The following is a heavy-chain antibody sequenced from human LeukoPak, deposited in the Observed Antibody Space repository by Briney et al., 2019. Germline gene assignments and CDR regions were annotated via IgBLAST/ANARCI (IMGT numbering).Heavy chain of an antibody. CDR2: FYYSGST. D-gene: IGHD4-17*01. J-gene: IGHJ4*02. Sequence: SETLPLTCTVSGGSISRSSYYWGWIRQPPGKGLEWIGSFYYSGSTNYNPSLKSRVTISVDTSKNQFSLKLSSVTAADTAVFFCARDYGDHAFDCWGQGTLVTVSS. CDR3: ARDYGDHAFDC. V-gene: IGHV4-39*01. CDR1: GGSISRSSYY.